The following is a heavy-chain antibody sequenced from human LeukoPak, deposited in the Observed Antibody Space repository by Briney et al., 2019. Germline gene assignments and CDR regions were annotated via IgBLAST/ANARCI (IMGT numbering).Heavy chain of an antibody. D-gene: IGHD1-1*01. CDR3: ARHMGLGYTYFYPYFDY. V-gene: IGHV4-59*08. J-gene: IGHJ4*01. Sequence: SETLSLTCTVSGGSISSYYWSWIRQPPGKGLEWIGYIYYSGSANYNPSLKSRVTISVDTSKNQFSLKLSSVTAADTAVYYCARHMGLGYTYFYPYFDYWGQGTLVTVSS. CDR1: GGSISSYY. CDR2: IYYSGSA.